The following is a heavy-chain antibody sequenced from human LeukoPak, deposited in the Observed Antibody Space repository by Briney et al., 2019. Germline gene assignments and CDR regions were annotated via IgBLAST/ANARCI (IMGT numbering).Heavy chain of an antibody. CDR3: ASSRYSGSYYASDY. CDR1: GFTFSSYA. Sequence: GGSLRLSCAASGFTFSSYAMSWVRQAPGKGLEWVSAISGSGGSTYYADSVKSRFTISRDNSKNTLYLQMNSLRAEDTAVYYCASSRYSGSYYASDYWGQGTLVTVSS. J-gene: IGHJ4*02. V-gene: IGHV3-23*01. D-gene: IGHD1-26*01. CDR2: ISGSGGST.